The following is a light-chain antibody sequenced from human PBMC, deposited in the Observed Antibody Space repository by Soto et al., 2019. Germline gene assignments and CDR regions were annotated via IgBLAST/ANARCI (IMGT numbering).Light chain of an antibody. J-gene: IGKJ2*01. Sequence: DIQITQSPSTLPASVGDRVTITCRASQSISSWLAWYQQKPGKAPKLLIHDASSLESGVPSRFSGSGSGTEFSLTVSGLQPDDFAAYYCQQYNSYSYTFGQGTKLEIK. CDR1: QSISSW. V-gene: IGKV1-5*01. CDR2: DAS. CDR3: QQYNSYSYT.